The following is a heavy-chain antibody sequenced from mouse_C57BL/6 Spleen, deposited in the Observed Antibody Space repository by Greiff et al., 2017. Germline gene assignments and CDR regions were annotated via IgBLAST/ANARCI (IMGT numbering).Heavy chain of an antibody. CDR3: ARMGTYGSSYWFAY. V-gene: IGHV1-72*01. CDR2: IDPNSGGT. J-gene: IGHJ3*01. D-gene: IGHD1-1*01. Sequence: QVQLQQPGAELVKPGASVKLSCKASGYTFTSYWMHWVKQRPGRGLEWIGRIDPNSGGTKYNEKFKSKATLTVDKPSITAYMQLSSLTSEDSAVYYCARMGTYGSSYWFAYWGQGALVTVSA. CDR1: GYTFTSYW.